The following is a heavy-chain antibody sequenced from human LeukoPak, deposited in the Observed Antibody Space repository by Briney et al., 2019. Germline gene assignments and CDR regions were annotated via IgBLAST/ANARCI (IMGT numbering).Heavy chain of an antibody. V-gene: IGHV4-4*07. CDR1: GGSISSYY. CDR2: IYTSGST. J-gene: IGHJ4*02. Sequence: SETLSLTCTVSGGSISSYYWSWIRQPAGKGLEWIGRIYTSGSTNYNPSLKSRVTMSVDTSKNQFSLKLSSVTAADTAVYYCARDKGWFGEFPDIAFDYWGQGTLVTVSS. CDR3: ARDKGWFGEFPDIAFDY. D-gene: IGHD3-10*01.